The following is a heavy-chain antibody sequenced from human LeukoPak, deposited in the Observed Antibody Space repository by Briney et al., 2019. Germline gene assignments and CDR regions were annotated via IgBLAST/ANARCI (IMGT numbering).Heavy chain of an antibody. D-gene: IGHD5-24*01. J-gene: IGHJ4*02. CDR3: AESRDAYNDFDY. Sequence: GGSLRLSCAASGFTFSSYSMNWVRQAPGKGLEWVSHISSSSSTIYYADSVKGRFTISRDNAKNTLYLQMNSLRVEDTAVYYCAESRDAYNDFDYWGQGTLVTVSS. CDR2: ISSSSSTI. V-gene: IGHV3-48*04. CDR1: GFTFSSYS.